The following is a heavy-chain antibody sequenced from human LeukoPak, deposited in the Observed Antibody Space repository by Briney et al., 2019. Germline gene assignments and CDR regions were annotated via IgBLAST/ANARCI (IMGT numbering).Heavy chain of an antibody. J-gene: IGHJ6*02. CDR3: ARGYGDYASGYYYYGMDV. Sequence: ASVKVSCEASGYTFTAYYMHWVRQAPGQGLEWMGWINPNSGGTKYAQKFQGRITMTRDTSISTAYMELSSLRSDDTAVYYCARGYGDYASGYYYYGMDVWGQGSTVTVSS. D-gene: IGHD4-17*01. CDR2: INPNSGGT. CDR1: GYTFTAYY. V-gene: IGHV1-2*02.